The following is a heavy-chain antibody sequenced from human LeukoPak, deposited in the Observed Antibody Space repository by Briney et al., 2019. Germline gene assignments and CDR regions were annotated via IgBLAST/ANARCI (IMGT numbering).Heavy chain of an antibody. CDR3: ARDRLHYGEYEKTFDY. Sequence: PGGSLRLACAASGFTFSSYAMHWVRQAPGKGLEYVSAISSNGGSTYYANSVKGRFTISRDNGKNSLYLQMNSLRAEDTAVYYCARDRLHYGEYEKTFDYWGQGTLVTVSS. J-gene: IGHJ4*02. CDR2: ISSNGGST. CDR1: GFTFSSYA. D-gene: IGHD4-17*01. V-gene: IGHV3-64*01.